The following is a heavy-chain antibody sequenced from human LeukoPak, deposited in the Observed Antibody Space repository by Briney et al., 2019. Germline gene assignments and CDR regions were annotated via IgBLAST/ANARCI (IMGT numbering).Heavy chain of an antibody. Sequence: QPGGSLRLSCAASGFIFSHYGMHWVRQAPGKGLEWVAVIWSDGSNRFYAGSVKGRFTISRDNSQNTVFPQMNSLKVEDTAMYYCARDAQRGFDYSNSLEYWGHGTLATVSS. V-gene: IGHV3-33*01. D-gene: IGHD4-11*01. CDR3: ARDAQRGFDYSNSLEY. CDR1: GFIFSHYG. CDR2: IWSDGSNR. J-gene: IGHJ4*01.